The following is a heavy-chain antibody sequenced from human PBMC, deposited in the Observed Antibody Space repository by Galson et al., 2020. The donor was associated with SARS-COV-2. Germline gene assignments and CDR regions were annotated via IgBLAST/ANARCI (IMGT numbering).Heavy chain of an antibody. CDR2: IDWDDDK. J-gene: IGHJ6*02. D-gene: IGHD3-9*01. V-gene: IGHV2-70*01. CDR1: GFSLSTSGMC. Sequence: SGPTLVKPTQTLTLTCTFSGFSLSTSGMCVSWIRQPPGKALEWLALIDWDDDKYYNTSLKTRLNISKDTSKNQVVLTMTNMDPVDTATYYCARILARNDYDILTGYYRYYYYGMDVWGQGTTVTVSS. CDR3: ARILARNDYDILTGYYRYYYYGMDV.